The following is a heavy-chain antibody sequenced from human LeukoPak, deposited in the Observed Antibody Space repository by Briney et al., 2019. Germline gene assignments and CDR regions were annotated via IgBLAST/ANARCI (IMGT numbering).Heavy chain of an antibody. V-gene: IGHV3-30-3*01. CDR2: ISYDGSNK. D-gene: IGHD3-22*01. Sequence: GGSLRLSCAASGFTFSSYAMHWVRQAPGKGLEWVAVISYDGSNKYYADSVKGRFTISRDNSKNTLYLQMNSLRAEDTAVYYCARDPSYYYGSMAYDYWGQGTLVTVSS. CDR3: ARDPSYYYGSMAYDY. CDR1: GFTFSSYA. J-gene: IGHJ4*02.